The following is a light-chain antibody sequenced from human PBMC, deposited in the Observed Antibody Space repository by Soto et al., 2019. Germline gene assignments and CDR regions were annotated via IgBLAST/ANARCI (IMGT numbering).Light chain of an antibody. CDR2: FAS. CDR3: EQYNQWPLT. V-gene: IGKV3-15*01. Sequence: EIVMMQSPATLSVSPGEKATLSCRASQTVSNNLAWYQQKPGQAPRLLIYFASTRATGIPARFSVSGSGTEFTLTISSLQSEDFAVYYCEQYNQWPLTFGGGTKAETK. CDR1: QTVSNN. J-gene: IGKJ4*01.